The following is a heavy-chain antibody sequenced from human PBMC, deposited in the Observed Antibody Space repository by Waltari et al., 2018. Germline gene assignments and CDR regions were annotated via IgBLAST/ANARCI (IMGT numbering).Heavy chain of an antibody. Sequence: QVQLVQSGAEVKKPGASVKVSCKASGYTFTSYAMHWVRQAPGQRLEWMGWINAGNGNTKYSQKFQGRVTITRDTSASTAYMELSSLRSEDTAVYYCARDLGGGSGWYLYNWFDPWGQGTLVTVSS. D-gene: IGHD6-19*01. V-gene: IGHV1-3*01. CDR2: INAGNGNT. CDR3: ARDLGGGSGWYLYNWFDP. J-gene: IGHJ5*02. CDR1: GYTFTSYA.